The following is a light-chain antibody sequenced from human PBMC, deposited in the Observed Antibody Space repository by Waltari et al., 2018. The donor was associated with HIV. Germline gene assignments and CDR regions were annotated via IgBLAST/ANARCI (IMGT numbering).Light chain of an antibody. Sequence: QSAPTQPASVSGSPGQSITISCNNMGDLTYVSWYQQYPGKSPKLLIYEISNRPSGISIRFSCSKSGDTASLTISGLQADDEADYFCTKYTSTNVLILFGGGTKVTVL. CDR3: TKYTSTNVLIL. CDR2: EIS. V-gene: IGLV2-14*03. J-gene: IGLJ2*01. CDR1: MGDLTY.